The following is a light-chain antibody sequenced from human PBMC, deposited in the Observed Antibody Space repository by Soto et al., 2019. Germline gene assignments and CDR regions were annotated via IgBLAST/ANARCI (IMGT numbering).Light chain of an antibody. V-gene: IGLV1-40*01. CDR2: GNS. CDR3: QSYDSSLSGSYV. Sequence: QSVLTQPPSVSGAPGQRVTISCTGMRSNIGAGYDVHWYQQLPGTAPKLLIYGNSNRPSGVPDRFSGSKSGTSASLAITGLQAEDEADYYCQSYDSSLSGSYVFGTGTKVTVL. J-gene: IGLJ1*01. CDR1: RSNIGAGYD.